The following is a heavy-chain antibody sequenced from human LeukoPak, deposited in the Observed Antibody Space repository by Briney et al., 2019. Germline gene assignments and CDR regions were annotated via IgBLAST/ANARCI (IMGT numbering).Heavy chain of an antibody. D-gene: IGHD6-19*01. J-gene: IGHJ6*03. Sequence: PGGSLRLSCAASGFTFSSHGINWVREAPGKVLEWVSAISGSGDSTHYADSVKGRFTISRDNSKNTLYLQMNSLRAEDTAVYYCAKGGIAVASTSYYYYMDVWGKGTTVTISS. V-gene: IGHV3-23*01. CDR2: ISGSGDST. CDR1: GFTFSSHG. CDR3: AKGGIAVASTSYYYYMDV.